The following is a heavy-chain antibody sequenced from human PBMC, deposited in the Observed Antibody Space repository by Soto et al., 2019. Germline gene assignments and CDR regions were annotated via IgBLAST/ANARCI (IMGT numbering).Heavy chain of an antibody. D-gene: IGHD2-8*02. Sequence: EVQLVESGGGLVQPGGSLRLSCAASGFTFSSYEMNWVRQAPGKGLEWVSDITSTGSTRYYADSVKGRFTISRDNAKNSLYLQMNSLRAEDTAVYYCARGYCTSSACHWNFDYWGQGTLVTVSS. CDR3: ARGYCTSSACHWNFDY. J-gene: IGHJ4*02. CDR2: ITSTGSTR. CDR1: GFTFSSYE. V-gene: IGHV3-48*03.